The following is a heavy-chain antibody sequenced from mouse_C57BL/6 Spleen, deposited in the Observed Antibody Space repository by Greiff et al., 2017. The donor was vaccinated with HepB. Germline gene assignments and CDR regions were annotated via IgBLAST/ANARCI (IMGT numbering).Heavy chain of an antibody. CDR3: ARNYYGRVGFAY. CDR1: GFSLTSYG. Sequence: VKLVESGPGLVAPSQSLSITCTVSGFSLTSYGVHWVRQPPGKGLEWLVVIWSDGSTTYNSALKSRLSISKYNSKSQVFLKMNSHQTDDTAMYYCARNYYGRVGFAYWGQGTLVTVSA. V-gene: IGHV2-6*02. CDR2: IWSDGST. J-gene: IGHJ3*01. D-gene: IGHD1-1*01.